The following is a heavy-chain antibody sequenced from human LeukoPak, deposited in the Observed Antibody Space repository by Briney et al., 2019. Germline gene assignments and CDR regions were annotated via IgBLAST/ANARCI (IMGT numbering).Heavy chain of an antibody. D-gene: IGHD3-22*01. Sequence: PSETLSLTCTVSGGSISSYYWRWIRQPAGKGLEWIGRIYTSGSTNYNPSLKSRVTMSVDTSKNQFSLKLSSVTAADTAVYYCARDADYYDSSGYYHYFDYWGQGTLVTVSS. CDR2: IYTSGST. J-gene: IGHJ4*02. CDR3: ARDADYYDSSGYYHYFDY. V-gene: IGHV4-4*07. CDR1: GGSISSYY.